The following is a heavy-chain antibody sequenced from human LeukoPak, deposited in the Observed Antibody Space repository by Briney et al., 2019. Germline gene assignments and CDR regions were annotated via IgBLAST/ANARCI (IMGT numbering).Heavy chain of an antibody. Sequence: ASVKVSCKASGYTFTGYYMHWVRQAPGQGLEWMGWINPNSGGTNYAQKFQGRVTMTRDTSISTAYMELSRLRSDDTAVYYCARDDFSDGYSYGADYWGQGTLVIVSS. D-gene: IGHD5-18*01. J-gene: IGHJ4*02. CDR3: ARDDFSDGYSYGADY. CDR1: GYTFTGYY. V-gene: IGHV1-2*02. CDR2: INPNSGGT.